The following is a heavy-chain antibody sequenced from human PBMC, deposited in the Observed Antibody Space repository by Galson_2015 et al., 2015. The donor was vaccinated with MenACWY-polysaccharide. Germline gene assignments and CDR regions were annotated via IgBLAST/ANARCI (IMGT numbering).Heavy chain of an antibody. CDR3: ARDKAVGATHFAS. D-gene: IGHD1-26*01. Sequence: SLRLSCAASGFTFNNYWMSWVRQAPGKEPEWVANIRQDGSEMYYVDSVKGRFTISRDNAKDSLFLQMNSLRAEDTAVYYCARDKAVGATHFASWGRGTLVTVSS. CDR2: IRQDGSEM. CDR1: GFTFNNYW. V-gene: IGHV3-7*01. J-gene: IGHJ4*02.